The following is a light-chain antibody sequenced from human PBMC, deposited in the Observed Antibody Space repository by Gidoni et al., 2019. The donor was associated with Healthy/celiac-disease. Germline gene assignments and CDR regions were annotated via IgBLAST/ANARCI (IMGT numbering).Light chain of an antibody. CDR1: QSVSSY. J-gene: IGKJ3*01. V-gene: IGKV3-11*01. CDR2: DAS. CDR3: QQRSNRPFT. Sequence: DIVLTQSPATLSLSPGERATLSCRASQSVSSYLAWYQQKPGQAPRLLIYDASNRATGIPARFSGSGSGTDFTLTISSLEPEDFAVYYCQQRSNRPFTFGPGTKVDIK.